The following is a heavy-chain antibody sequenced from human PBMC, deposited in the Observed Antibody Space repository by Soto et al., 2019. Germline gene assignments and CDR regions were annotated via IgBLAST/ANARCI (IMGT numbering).Heavy chain of an antibody. CDR3: ATSVRFGNPGDY. CDR1: GFTVSSNY. V-gene: IGHV3-66*01. CDR2: IYSGVST. Sequence: GGSLRLSCAASGFTVSSNYMSWVRQAPGKGLEWVSVIYSGVSTYYADSVKGRFTISRDNSKNTLYLQMNSLRAEDTAVYYCATSVRFGNPGDYWGQGTLVTVSS. J-gene: IGHJ4*02. D-gene: IGHD3-10*01.